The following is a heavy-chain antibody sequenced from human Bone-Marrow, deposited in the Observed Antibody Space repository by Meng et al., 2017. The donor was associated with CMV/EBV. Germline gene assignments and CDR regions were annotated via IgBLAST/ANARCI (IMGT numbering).Heavy chain of an antibody. CDR1: GGTFSNSA. CDR2: MNPNSGNT. J-gene: IGHJ6*02. CDR3: ARGGLEGSSWYFGYYYYGMDV. V-gene: IGHV1-8*01. Sequence: ASVKVSCKASGGTFSNSAINWVRQGPGQGLEWMGWMNPNSGNTGYAQKFQGRVTMTRNTSISTAYMELSSLRSEDTAVYYCARGGLEGSSWYFGYYYYGMDVWGQGTTVTVSS. D-gene: IGHD6-13*01.